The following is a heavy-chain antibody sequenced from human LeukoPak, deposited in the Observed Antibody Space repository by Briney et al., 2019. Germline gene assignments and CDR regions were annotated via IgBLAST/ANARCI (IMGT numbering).Heavy chain of an antibody. CDR3: AKEFVSRSSLSLDD. J-gene: IGHJ4*02. V-gene: IGHV3-7*03. D-gene: IGHD6-13*01. Sequence: PGGSLRLSCAASGFTFSSYWMSWVRQAPGKGLEWVANIKQDGSEKYYVDSVKGRFTISRDNAKNSLYLQMNSLRVEDTAVYYCAKEFVSRSSLSLDDWGQGTLATVSP. CDR1: GFTFSSYW. CDR2: IKQDGSEK.